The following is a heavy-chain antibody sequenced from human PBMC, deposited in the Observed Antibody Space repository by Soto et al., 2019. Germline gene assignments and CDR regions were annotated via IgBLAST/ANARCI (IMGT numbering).Heavy chain of an antibody. CDR2: ISGSGGST. V-gene: IGHV3-23*01. Sequence: PGGSLRLSCAASGFTFSSYAMSWVRQAPGKGLEWVSAISGSGGSTYYADSVKGRFTISRDNSKNTLYLQMNSLRAEDTAVYYCAKSGSGSNYYYYYYMDVWGKGTTVTGSS. CDR1: GFTFSSYA. CDR3: AKSGSGSNYYYYYYMDV. D-gene: IGHD3-10*01. J-gene: IGHJ6*03.